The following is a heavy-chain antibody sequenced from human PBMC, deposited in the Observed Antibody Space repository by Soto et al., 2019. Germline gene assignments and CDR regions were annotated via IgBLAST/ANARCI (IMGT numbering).Heavy chain of an antibody. CDR3: ARVIPGVEAWFGP. CDR1: GYTFSNFA. J-gene: IGHJ5*02. Sequence: ASLKVSCNASGYTFSNFAVTWVRRAPGQGLEWMGWISAYTDTPNYAQKFQGRVTMTTDTSTSTACMDLRSLTSDDTAVYYCARVIPGVEAWFGPWGQGTLVTVSS. CDR2: ISAYTDTP. D-gene: IGHD2-2*01. V-gene: IGHV1-18*01.